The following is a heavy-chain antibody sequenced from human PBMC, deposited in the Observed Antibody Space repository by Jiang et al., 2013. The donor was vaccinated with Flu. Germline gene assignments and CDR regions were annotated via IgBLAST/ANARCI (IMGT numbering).Heavy chain of an antibody. V-gene: IGHV4-39*01. Sequence: SGPGLVKPSETLSLTCTVSGGSISSSSYYWGWIRQPPGKGLEWIGSIYYSGSTYYNPSLKSRVTISVDTSKNQFSLKLSSVTAADTAVYYCARHSSGWYYFDYWGQGNPGHRLL. D-gene: IGHD6-19*01. CDR2: IYYSGST. CDR1: GGSISSSSYY. CDR3: ARHSSGWYYFDY. J-gene: IGHJ4*02.